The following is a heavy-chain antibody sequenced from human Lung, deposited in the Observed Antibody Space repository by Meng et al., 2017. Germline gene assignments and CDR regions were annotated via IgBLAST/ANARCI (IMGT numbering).Heavy chain of an antibody. D-gene: IGHD6-13*01. V-gene: IGHV1-2*06. CDR2: INPKRGDT. CDR1: VYSFPDYW. Sequence: GASVQVSCQASVYSFPDYWLHWVRRAPGQGLEWMGRINPKRGDTHYAQRFQGRVTMTGDTSISTAYMELSGLRSDDTAMYYCARDEDISAAGKLFGDYWGQGTLVTVSS. CDR3: ARDEDISAAGKLFGDY. J-gene: IGHJ4*02.